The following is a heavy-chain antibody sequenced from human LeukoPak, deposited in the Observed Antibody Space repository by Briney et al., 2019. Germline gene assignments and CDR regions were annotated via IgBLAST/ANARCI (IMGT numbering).Heavy chain of an antibody. CDR2: IKNDESTI. V-gene: IGHV3-74*01. D-gene: IGHD2/OR15-2a*01. CDR1: GFTFSTYW. CDR3: ATSAIGPLFAY. Sequence: GGSLRLSCAASGFTFSTYWMHWVRQAPGKGLVWVSRIKNDESTINYAASVKGRFTISRDNARNTLYLQMNSLRAEDTAVYYCATSAIGPLFAYWGQGTLVTVSS. J-gene: IGHJ4*02.